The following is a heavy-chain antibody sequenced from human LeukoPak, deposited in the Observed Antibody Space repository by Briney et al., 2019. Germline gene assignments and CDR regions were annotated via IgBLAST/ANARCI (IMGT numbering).Heavy chain of an antibody. V-gene: IGHV3-30*04. D-gene: IGHD2/OR15-2a*01. CDR2: ISYDGSNK. CDR3: ASSDYLWYFDY. Sequence: QPGRSLRLSCAASGFTFSSYAMHWVRQAPGKGLEWVAVISYDGSNKYYADSVKGRFTISRDNSKNTLYLQMNSLRAEDTAVYCCASSDYLWYFDYWGQGTLVTVSS. J-gene: IGHJ4*02. CDR1: GFTFSSYA.